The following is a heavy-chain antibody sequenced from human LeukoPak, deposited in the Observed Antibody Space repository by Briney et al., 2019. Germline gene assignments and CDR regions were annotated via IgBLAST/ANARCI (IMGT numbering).Heavy chain of an antibody. D-gene: IGHD5-12*01. CDR2: IHHSGTT. CDR1: GGSISGTDYY. Sequence: PSQTLSLTFSVSGGSISGTDYYWSWIRQPPGKGLEWIGYIHHSGTTSYNPSLKSRITISVDPSMNQFSLKLTSMTAADTAVYYCAGRGYAMAYWGQGTLVTVSS. V-gene: IGHV4-30-4*01. CDR3: AGRGYAMAY. J-gene: IGHJ4*02.